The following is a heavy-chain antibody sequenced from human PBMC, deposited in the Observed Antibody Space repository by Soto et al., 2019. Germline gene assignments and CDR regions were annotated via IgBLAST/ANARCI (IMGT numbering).Heavy chain of an antibody. D-gene: IGHD6-13*01. V-gene: IGHV3-7*01. J-gene: IGHJ6*02. CDR2: IKQDGSEE. Sequence: EVPLVESGGGLVQPGGSLRLSCVDSGFTFSSYWMSWVRQAPVKGLEWVGNIKQDGSEENYVDSVKGRFTISRDNAKNSMYLQMNSLRVEDTAVYYCARIAASGRGWDVWGQGTTVGVSS. CDR1: GFTFSSYW. CDR3: ARIAASGRGWDV.